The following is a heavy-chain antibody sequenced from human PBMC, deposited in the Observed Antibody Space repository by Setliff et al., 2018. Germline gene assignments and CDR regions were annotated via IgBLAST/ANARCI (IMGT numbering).Heavy chain of an antibody. CDR3: ARGSGSYPVWFDP. J-gene: IGHJ5*02. Sequence: PSETLSLTCTVSGGSFSTHYWNWIRQTPGKGLEWIGYIYHTGSTNYNPSLNSRVTISVDTSRNQFTLRLISVTAADTAVYYCARGSGSYPVWFDPWGQGTLVTVSS. D-gene: IGHD1-26*01. CDR2: IYHTGST. CDR1: GGSFSTHY. V-gene: IGHV4-59*11.